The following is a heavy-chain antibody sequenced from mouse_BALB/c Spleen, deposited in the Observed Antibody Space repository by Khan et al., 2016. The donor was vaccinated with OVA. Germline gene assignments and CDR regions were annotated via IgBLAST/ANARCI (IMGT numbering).Heavy chain of an antibody. Sequence: EVQLQQSGTVLARPGASVKMSCKASGYTFTSYWMHWVKQRPGQGLEWIGDIYPGNTDTNYNQKFKGKAKLTAVTSTSTAYMELSSLTNEDSAVYYSTGRNWDVAWVAYWGQGTPVTVSA. J-gene: IGHJ3*01. V-gene: IGHV1-5*01. D-gene: IGHD4-1*01. CDR1: GYTFTSYW. CDR3: TGRNWDVAWVAY. CDR2: IYPGNTDT.